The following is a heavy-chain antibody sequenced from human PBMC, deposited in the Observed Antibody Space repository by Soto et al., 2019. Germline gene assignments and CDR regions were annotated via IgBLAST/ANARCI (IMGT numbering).Heavy chain of an antibody. Sequence: SETLSLTCTVSGGSISSSNYDWSWIRKPPGKGLEWIGEINHSGSTNYNPSLKSRVTISVGTSKNQFSLKLSSVTAADTAVYYCASRAPKNYYYMDVWGKGTTVTVSS. CDR1: GGSISSSNYD. CDR3: ASRAPKNYYYMDV. CDR2: INHSGST. V-gene: IGHV4-39*07. J-gene: IGHJ6*03.